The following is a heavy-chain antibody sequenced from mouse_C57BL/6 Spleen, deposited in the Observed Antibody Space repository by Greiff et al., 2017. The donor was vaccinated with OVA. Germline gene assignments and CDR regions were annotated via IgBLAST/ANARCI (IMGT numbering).Heavy chain of an antibody. CDR2: IWSGGST. D-gene: IGHD1-1*01. V-gene: IGHV2-2*01. CDR1: GFSLTSYG. Sequence: VKLQQSGPGLVQPSQSLSITCTVSGFSLTSYGVHWVRQSPGKGLEWLGVIWSGGSTDYNAAFISRLSISKDNSKSQVFFKMNSLQADDTAIYYCARTPYYYGSSPYYYAMDYWGQGTSVTVSS. CDR3: ARTPYYYGSSPYYYAMDY. J-gene: IGHJ4*01.